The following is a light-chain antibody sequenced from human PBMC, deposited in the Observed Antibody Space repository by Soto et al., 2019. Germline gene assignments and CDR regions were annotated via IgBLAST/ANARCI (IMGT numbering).Light chain of an antibody. Sequence: DIQMTQSPSSLSASVGDRVTITCQASQDITKYLNWYQQKPGKAPKLLIYDVSKLETGAPSRFSGSGFGRDFSLTINSPQPEDVATYFCQGYDNRPTFGFGPGTRVDIK. V-gene: IGKV1-33*01. CDR3: QGYDNRPTFG. CDR1: QDITKY. CDR2: DVS. J-gene: IGKJ3*01.